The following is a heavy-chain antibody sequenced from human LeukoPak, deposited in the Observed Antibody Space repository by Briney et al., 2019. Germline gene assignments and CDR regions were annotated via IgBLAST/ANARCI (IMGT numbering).Heavy chain of an antibody. D-gene: IGHD1-26*01. J-gene: IGHJ4*02. V-gene: IGHV3-23*01. CDR1: GFTFISYA. CDR2: ISGSGDIT. Sequence: GGSLRLSCAASGFTFISYAMNWVRQAPGKGLEWVSFISGSGDITYYADSVKGRFTISRDNSKNTLYLQMNSLRAEDTALYYCAKSRGESRGASNYWGQGTLVTVSS. CDR3: AKSRGESRGASNY.